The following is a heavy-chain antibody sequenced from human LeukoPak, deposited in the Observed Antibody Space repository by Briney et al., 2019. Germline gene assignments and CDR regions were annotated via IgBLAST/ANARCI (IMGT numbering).Heavy chain of an antibody. Sequence: GASVKVSCKVSGYTLTELSMHWVRQAPGKGLEWMGGFDPEDGETIYAQKFQGRVTMTEDTSTDTAYMELSSLRSEDMAVYYCATGGSGYCGGDCYWAFDYWSQGTLVTVSS. CDR3: ATGGSGYCGGDCYWAFDY. D-gene: IGHD2-21*02. CDR1: GYTLTELS. V-gene: IGHV1-24*01. CDR2: FDPEDGET. J-gene: IGHJ4*02.